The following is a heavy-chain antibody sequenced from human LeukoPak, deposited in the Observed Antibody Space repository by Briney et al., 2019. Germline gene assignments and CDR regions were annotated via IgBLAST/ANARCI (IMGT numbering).Heavy chain of an antibody. CDR1: GDSISGNY. V-gene: IGHV4-59*08. CDR2: IYSSGST. D-gene: IGHD1-26*01. CDR3: ARHRSDGTYPLDY. J-gene: IGHJ4*02. Sequence: PSETLSLTCTVSGDSISGNYWTWIRQPPGKGLEWIGHIYSSGSTTYSPSLKSRVTMSVDTSKNQFSLKLTSVTAADTAVYYCARHRSDGTYPLDYWGQGALVTVSS.